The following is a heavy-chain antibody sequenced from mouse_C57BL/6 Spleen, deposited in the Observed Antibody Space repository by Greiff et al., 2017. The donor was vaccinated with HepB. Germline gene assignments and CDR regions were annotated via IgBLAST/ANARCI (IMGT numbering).Heavy chain of an antibody. CDR1: GYTFTGYW. CDR3: ANYYGSSLYAMDY. D-gene: IGHD1-1*01. V-gene: IGHV1-9*01. Sequence: QVQLKESGAELMKPGASVKLSCKATGYTFTGYWIEWVKQRPGHGLEWIGEILPGSGSTNYNEKFKGKATFTADKSSNTAYMQLSSLTTEDSAIYYCANYYGSSLYAMDYWGQGTSVTVSS. J-gene: IGHJ4*01. CDR2: ILPGSGST.